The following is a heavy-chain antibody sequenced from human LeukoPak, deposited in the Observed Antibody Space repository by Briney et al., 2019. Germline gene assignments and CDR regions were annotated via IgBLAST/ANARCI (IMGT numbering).Heavy chain of an antibody. D-gene: IGHD1-7*01. CDR1: GGSFSGYE. CDR2: IYESGST. V-gene: IGHV4-34*01. J-gene: IGHJ6*03. Sequence: SSETLSLTCAVYGGSFSGYEWSWIRQPPGRGLEWIGEIYESGSTTYNPSLKSRVTISVDRSQSQFFLHLSSVTAADTAVYYCARGTRGHPTIYYYYPYMDVWDKGTTVTVSS. CDR3: ARGTRGHPTIYYYYPYMDV.